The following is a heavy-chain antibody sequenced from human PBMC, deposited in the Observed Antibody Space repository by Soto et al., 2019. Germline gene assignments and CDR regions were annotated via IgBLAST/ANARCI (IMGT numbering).Heavy chain of an antibody. Sequence: PGGSLRLSCAASGFTFSSYAMSWVRQAPGKGLEWVSAIKGGGGSKYYADSVKGRFTISRDNSKNSLYLRMNSLRAEDTAVYYCARDLSPRLVYCSDSTCWGDALDIWGPGTMVTVSS. D-gene: IGHD2-15*01. CDR3: ARDLSPRLVYCSDSTCWGDALDI. J-gene: IGHJ3*02. V-gene: IGHV3-23*01. CDR2: IKGGGGSK. CDR1: GFTFSSYA.